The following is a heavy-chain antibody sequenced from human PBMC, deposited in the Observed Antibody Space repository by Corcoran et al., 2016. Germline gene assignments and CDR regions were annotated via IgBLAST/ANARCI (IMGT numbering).Heavy chain of an antibody. Sequence: QVQLVQSGAEVKKPGASVKVSCKASGYTFTGYYMHWVRHAPGQGLEWMGWINPNSGGTNYAQKFPGRVTMTRDTSISTAYMELSRLRSDDTAVYYCARDRSAVVVPAAIHGAYYYGMDVWGQGTTVTVSS. J-gene: IGHJ6*02. D-gene: IGHD2-2*02. CDR3: ARDRSAVVVPAAIHGAYYYGMDV. V-gene: IGHV1-2*02. CDR2: INPNSGGT. CDR1: GYTFTGYY.